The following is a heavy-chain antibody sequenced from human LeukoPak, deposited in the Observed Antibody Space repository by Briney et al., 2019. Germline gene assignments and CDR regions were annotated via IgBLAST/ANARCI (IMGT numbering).Heavy chain of an antibody. CDR3: ARGKDGITIFGMRRVYFDY. J-gene: IGHJ4*02. D-gene: IGHD3-3*01. V-gene: IGHV4-31*03. CDR1: GGSISSGNYC. Sequence: PSETLSLTCTVSGGSISSGNYCWSWIRQHPGKGLEWIGYIYYSGSTYYNPSLKGRVTISVDTSKNQFSLKLSSVTAADTAVYYCARGKDGITIFGMRRVYFDYWGQGTLVTVSS. CDR2: IYYSGST.